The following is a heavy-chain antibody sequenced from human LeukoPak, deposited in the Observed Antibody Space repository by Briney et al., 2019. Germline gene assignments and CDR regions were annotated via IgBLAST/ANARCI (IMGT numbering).Heavy chain of an antibody. D-gene: IGHD3-3*01. CDR2: ISYDGSNK. J-gene: IGHJ3*02. V-gene: IGHV3-30-3*01. CDR1: GFTFSSYA. CDR3: ANYYDFWSGYSSDAFDI. Sequence: GGSLRLSCAASGFTFSSYAMHWVRQAPGKGLEWVAVISYDGSNKYYADSVKGRFTISRDNSKNTLYLQMNSLRAEDTAVYYCANYYDFWSGYSSDAFDIWGQGTMVTVSS.